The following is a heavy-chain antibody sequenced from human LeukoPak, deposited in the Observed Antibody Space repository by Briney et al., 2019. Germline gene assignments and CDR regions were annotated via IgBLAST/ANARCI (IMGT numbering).Heavy chain of an antibody. J-gene: IGHJ4*02. Sequence: PSETLSLTCAVYGGSFSGYYCSWIRQPPGKGLEWIGETNHSGSTNYNPSLKSRVTISVDTSKNQFSLKLSSVTAADTAVYYCARGEPGYCSGGSCYPFDYWGQGTLVTVSS. D-gene: IGHD2-15*01. V-gene: IGHV4-34*01. CDR2: TNHSGST. CDR1: GGSFSGYY. CDR3: ARGEPGYCSGGSCYPFDY.